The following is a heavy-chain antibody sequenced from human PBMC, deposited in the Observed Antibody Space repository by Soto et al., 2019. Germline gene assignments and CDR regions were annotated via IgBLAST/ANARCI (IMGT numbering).Heavy chain of an antibody. CDR1: GGTFSSYA. CDR2: IIPIFGTA. V-gene: IGHV1-69*06. J-gene: IGHJ4*02. D-gene: IGHD3-22*01. CDR3: ARTYYYDSSGYYRNDY. Sequence: VKVSCKASGGTFSSYAISWVRQAPGQGLEWMGGIIPIFGTANYAQKFQGRVTITADKSTSTAYMELSSLRSEDTAVYYCARTYYYDSSGYYRNDYWGQGTLVTVSS.